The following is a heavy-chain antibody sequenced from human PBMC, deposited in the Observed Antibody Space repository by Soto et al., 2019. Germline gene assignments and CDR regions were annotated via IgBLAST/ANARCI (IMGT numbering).Heavy chain of an antibody. Sequence: GGSLRLSCAASGFTFSSYGMHWVRQAPGKGLEWVAVIWYDGSNKYYADSVKGRFTISRDNSKNTLYLQMNSLRAEDTAVYYCARDLIPHLSRGSIAAAGYYYGMDVWGQGTTVTVSS. J-gene: IGHJ6*02. D-gene: IGHD6-13*01. CDR1: GFTFSSYG. V-gene: IGHV3-33*01. CDR2: IWYDGSNK. CDR3: ARDLIPHLSRGSIAAAGYYYGMDV.